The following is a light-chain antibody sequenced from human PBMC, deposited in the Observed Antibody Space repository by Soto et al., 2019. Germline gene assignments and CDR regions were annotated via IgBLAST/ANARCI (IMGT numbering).Light chain of an antibody. CDR2: GAS. CDR3: QQYNNWPRT. Sequence: EIVITQSPATLSVSPGQRATLSCRASQSVSSNLAWYQQKPGQAPRLLIYGASTRATGIPARFSGSGSGTEFTLTISSLQSEDCAVYYCQQYNNWPRTFGQGTKVEIK. J-gene: IGKJ1*01. V-gene: IGKV3-15*01. CDR1: QSVSSN.